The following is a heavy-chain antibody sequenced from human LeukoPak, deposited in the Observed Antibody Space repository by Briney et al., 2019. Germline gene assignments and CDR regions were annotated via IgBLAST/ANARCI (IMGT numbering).Heavy chain of an antibody. V-gene: IGHV3-15*01. CDR1: GFTFSNAW. CDR3: TTRRLGYFDY. Sequence: PEGSLTLSSAASGFTFSNAWMSWVRQAPGKGLEWVGRIKSKTDGGTTDYAAPVKGRFTISRDDSKNTLYLQMNSLKTEDTAVYYCTTRRLGYFDYWGQGSPVTVSS. CDR2: IKSKTDGGTT. D-gene: IGHD6-19*01. J-gene: IGHJ4*02.